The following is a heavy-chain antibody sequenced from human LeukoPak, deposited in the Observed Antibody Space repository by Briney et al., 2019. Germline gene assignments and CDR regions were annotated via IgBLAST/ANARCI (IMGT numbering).Heavy chain of an antibody. D-gene: IGHD4-17*01. V-gene: IGHV3-30-3*01. Sequence: PGGSLRLSCAASGFTFSSYAMHWVRQAPGKGLEWVAVISYDGSNKYYADSVKGRFTISRDNSKNTLYLQMNSLRAEDTAVYYCAREYDDYGDYVTFDYWGQGILVTVSS. CDR3: AREYDDYGDYVTFDY. CDR1: GFTFSSYA. J-gene: IGHJ4*02. CDR2: ISYDGSNK.